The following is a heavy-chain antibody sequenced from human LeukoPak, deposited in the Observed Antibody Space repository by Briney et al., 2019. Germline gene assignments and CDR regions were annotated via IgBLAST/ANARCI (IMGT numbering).Heavy chain of an antibody. CDR2: FDPEDGET. CDR1: GHTLTELS. J-gene: IGHJ4*02. D-gene: IGHD6-19*01. V-gene: IGHV1-24*01. Sequence: GASVKVSCKVSGHTLTELSMHWVRQAPGKGLEWMGGFDPEDGETIYAQKFQGRVTMTEDTSTDTAYMELSSLRSEDTAVYYCATDLRLPWYSSGWFLDYWGQGTLVTVSS. CDR3: ATDLRLPWYSSGWFLDY.